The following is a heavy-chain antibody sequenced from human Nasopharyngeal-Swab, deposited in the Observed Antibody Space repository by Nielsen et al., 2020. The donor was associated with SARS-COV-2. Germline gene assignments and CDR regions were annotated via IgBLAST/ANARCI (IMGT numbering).Heavy chain of an antibody. J-gene: IGHJ6*02. CDR3: TRGRYLGVYYYGMDV. CDR1: GGSIGSSSFY. D-gene: IGHD1-26*01. Sequence: SETLSLTCTVSGGSIGSSSFYWGWIRPPPGKGLEWIGEIKYTGSTNYNPSLKSRVTMSIDTPKNQFSLKLSSVTAADTAMYFCTRGRYLGVYYYGMDVWGQGTTVTVSS. V-gene: IGHV4-39*07. CDR2: IKYTGST.